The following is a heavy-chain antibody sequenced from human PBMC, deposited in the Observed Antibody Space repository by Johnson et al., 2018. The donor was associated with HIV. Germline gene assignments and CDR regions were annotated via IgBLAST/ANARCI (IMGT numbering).Heavy chain of an antibody. Sequence: QVQLVESGGGVVQPGRSLRLSCAASGFTFSNYALHWVRQAPGKGLEWVAVILYDGSNKYYADSVKGRFTISRDNSKNTLYLQMNSLRAEDTAVYYCARAGPRGDAFDIWGQGTMVTVSS. D-gene: IGHD3-10*01. CDR3: ARAGPRGDAFDI. CDR1: GFTFSNYA. J-gene: IGHJ3*02. CDR2: ILYDGSNK. V-gene: IGHV3-30*04.